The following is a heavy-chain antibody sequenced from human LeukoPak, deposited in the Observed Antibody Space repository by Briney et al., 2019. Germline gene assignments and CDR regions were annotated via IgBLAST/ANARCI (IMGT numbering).Heavy chain of an antibody. D-gene: IGHD2-21*01. CDR1: GGSISSYY. Sequence: SETLCLTCTVSGGSISSYYWSWIRQPPGKGLEWIGYIYYSGSTNYNPSLKSRVTISVDTSKNQFSLKLSSVTAADTAVYYCARVVVGGPKNWFDPWGQGTLVTVSS. CDR3: ARVVVGGPKNWFDP. V-gene: IGHV4-59*08. CDR2: IYYSGST. J-gene: IGHJ5*02.